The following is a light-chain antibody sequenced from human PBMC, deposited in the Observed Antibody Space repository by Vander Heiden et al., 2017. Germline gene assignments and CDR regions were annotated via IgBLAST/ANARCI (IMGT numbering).Light chain of an antibody. V-gene: IGKV1D-13*01. CDR1: QGVGSA. CDR2: DAS. Sequence: AIQFTQSPSSLSASVGDRVTITCRASQGVGSALAWYQQKPGKAPYLLIYDASSLESGVPSRFSGSGSGTDFTLTISSLQPEDFAAYYCQQFDHYPYTFGQGTKLEIK. CDR3: QQFDHYPYT. J-gene: IGKJ2*01.